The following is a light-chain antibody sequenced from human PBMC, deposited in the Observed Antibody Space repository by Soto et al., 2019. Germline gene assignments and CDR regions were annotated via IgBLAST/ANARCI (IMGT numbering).Light chain of an antibody. V-gene: IGKV4-1*01. Sequence: DIVMTQSPDSLAVSLGERATINCKSSQSVFFSANKKNYLAWYHQKPGQPPKLLIYWASTRESGVPDRFSGSGSGTDFTLTISSLQAEDVAVYYCHQYYTTPPTFGGGTKVEIK. CDR1: QSVFFSANKKNY. CDR2: WAS. CDR3: HQYYTTPPT. J-gene: IGKJ4*01.